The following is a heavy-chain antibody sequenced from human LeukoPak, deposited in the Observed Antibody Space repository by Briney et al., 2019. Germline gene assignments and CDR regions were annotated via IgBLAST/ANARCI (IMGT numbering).Heavy chain of an antibody. D-gene: IGHD3-10*01. V-gene: IGHV3-48*03. J-gene: IGHJ4*02. CDR3: ARGADYYGSGSYYNRDFDY. CDR1: GFTFSSYE. CDR2: ISSSGSTI. Sequence: PGGSLRLSCAASGFTFSSYEMNWVRQAPGKGLEWVSYISSSGSTIYYADSVKGRFTISRDNAKNSLYLQMNSLRAEDTAVYYCARGADYYGSGSYYNRDFDYWGQGTLVTVSS.